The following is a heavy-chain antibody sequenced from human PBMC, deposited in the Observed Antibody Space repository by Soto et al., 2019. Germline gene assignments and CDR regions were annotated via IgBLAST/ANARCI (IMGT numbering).Heavy chain of an antibody. CDR2: INPTTTTT. V-gene: IGHV1-46*03. D-gene: IGHD6-13*01. CDR1: ENTFSTYS. Sequence: VASVKVSCKASENTFSTYSLHWVRQAPGQGLEWMGVINPTTTTTTDAQKFQGRVTMTRDTSTSTVFLELSSLRSGDTAVYYCARDLYSTSWYVRAFDMWGQGTMVTV. CDR3: ARDLYSTSWYVRAFDM. J-gene: IGHJ3*02.